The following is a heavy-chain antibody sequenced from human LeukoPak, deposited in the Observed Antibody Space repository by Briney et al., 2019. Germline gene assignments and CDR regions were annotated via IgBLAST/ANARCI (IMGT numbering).Heavy chain of an antibody. CDR1: GFIFSNYW. J-gene: IGHJ4*02. CDR3: AMGGRSSGFIDY. V-gene: IGHV3-74*03. Sequence: PGGSLRLSCAASGFIFSNYWIHWVRQAPGKGLVWVSRIDNAGSITTYADSVKGRFTISRDNAKNSLYLQMNSLRDEDTAVYYCAMGGRSSGFIDYWGQGTLVTVSS. D-gene: IGHD6-19*01. CDR2: IDNAGSIT.